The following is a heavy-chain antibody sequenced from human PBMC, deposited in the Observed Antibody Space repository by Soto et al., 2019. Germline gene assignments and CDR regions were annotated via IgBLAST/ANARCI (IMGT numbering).Heavy chain of an antibody. CDR1: GFSFSDYG. Sequence: QVHLVESGGGVVQPGTSLRLSCAASGFSFSDYGMHWGRQAPGKGLEWLTIIWFDASHEYYADSVKCRFTISRDNYKNTLYLQLNSLTADDTAVYFCARDQGRATADGPIGNGLDVRGQGTAVTVSS. J-gene: IGHJ6*02. D-gene: IGHD6-13*01. V-gene: IGHV3-33*01. CDR2: IWFDASHE. CDR3: ARDQGRATADGPIGNGLDV.